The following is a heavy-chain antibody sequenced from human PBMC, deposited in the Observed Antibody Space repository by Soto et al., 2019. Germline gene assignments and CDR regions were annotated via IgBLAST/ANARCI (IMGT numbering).Heavy chain of an antibody. CDR3: AADRNWNYAGY. CDR1: GFTFTSSA. V-gene: IGHV1-58*01. Sequence: VASVKVSCKASGFTFTSSAVQWVRQARGQRLEWIGWIVVGSGNTNYAQKFQERVTITRDMSTSTAYMELSSLRSEDTAVYYCAADRNWNYAGYWGQGTLVTVSS. J-gene: IGHJ4*02. CDR2: IVVGSGNT. D-gene: IGHD1-7*01.